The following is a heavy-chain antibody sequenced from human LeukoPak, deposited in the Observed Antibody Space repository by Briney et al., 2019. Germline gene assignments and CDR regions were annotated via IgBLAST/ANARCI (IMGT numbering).Heavy chain of an antibody. Sequence: GGTLRLSCAASGFTFSSYGMSWVRQAPGKGLERVSAISGSGGSAYYADSVKGRFTISRDNSKNTLYLEVISLTAEDTAVYYCAKDDAWIPFGEWSQRALVTVSS. CDR3: AKDDAWIPFGE. J-gene: IGHJ4*02. V-gene: IGHV3-23*01. D-gene: IGHD3-10*01. CDR1: GFTFSSYG. CDR2: ISGSGGSA.